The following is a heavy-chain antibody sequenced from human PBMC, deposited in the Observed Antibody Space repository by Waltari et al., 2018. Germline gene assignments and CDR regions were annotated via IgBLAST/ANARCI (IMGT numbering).Heavy chain of an antibody. CDR3: ARDVGLRIAMIAVD. Sequence: QVQLVESGGGVVQPGRSLRLSCAASGLTFSSYGMHWVRQAPGKGLEWVAVISYDGSNKYYPDSVKGRFTISRDNSKNTLYLQMNSLRAEDTAVYYCARDVGLRIAMIAVDWGQGTLVTVSS. CDR2: ISYDGSNK. CDR1: GLTFSSYG. V-gene: IGHV3-30*03. D-gene: IGHD3-22*01. J-gene: IGHJ4*02.